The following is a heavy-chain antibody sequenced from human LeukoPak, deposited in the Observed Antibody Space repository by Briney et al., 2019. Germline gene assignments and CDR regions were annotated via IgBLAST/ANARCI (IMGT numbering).Heavy chain of an antibody. CDR1: GYTFTGYY. Sequence: ASVKVSCKASGYTFTGYYMHWGRQAPGQGLEWMGWINPNSGGTNYAQKFQGRVTMTRDTSISTAYMELSRLRSDDTAVYYCARSDYYDSSGYPDYWGQGTPVTVSS. CDR2: INPNSGGT. D-gene: IGHD3-22*01. CDR3: ARSDYYDSSGYPDY. V-gene: IGHV1-2*02. J-gene: IGHJ4*02.